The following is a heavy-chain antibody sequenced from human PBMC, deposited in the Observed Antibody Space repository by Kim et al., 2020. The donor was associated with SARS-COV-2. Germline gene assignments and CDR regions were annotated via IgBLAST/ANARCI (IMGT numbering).Heavy chain of an antibody. Sequence: ASVKVSCKASGYTFTSYDINWVRQATGQGLEWMGWMNPNSGNTGYAQKFQGRVTMTRNTSISTAYMELSSLRSEDTAVYYCAREVAAADTSYYYYYGMDVWGQGTTVTVSS. CDR1: GYTFTSYD. CDR2: MNPNSGNT. J-gene: IGHJ6*02. V-gene: IGHV1-8*01. CDR3: AREVAAADTSYYYYYGMDV. D-gene: IGHD6-13*01.